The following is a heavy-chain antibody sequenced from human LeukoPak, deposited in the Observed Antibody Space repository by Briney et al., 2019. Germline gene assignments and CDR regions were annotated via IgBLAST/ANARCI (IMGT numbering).Heavy chain of an antibody. CDR3: AHRREYSSAWYWANFDY. D-gene: IGHD6-13*01. V-gene: IGHV2-5*02. J-gene: IGHJ4*02. CDR1: GFSLITNGVG. Sequence: SGPTLVKPTQTLTLTCTLSGFSLITNGVGVGWIRQPPGEALEWLALIYWDDDKRYSPSLRNRLTITKDTSKNQVVLTLTNMDPVDTATYYCAHRREYSSAWYWANFDYWGQGTLVTVSS. CDR2: IYWDDDK.